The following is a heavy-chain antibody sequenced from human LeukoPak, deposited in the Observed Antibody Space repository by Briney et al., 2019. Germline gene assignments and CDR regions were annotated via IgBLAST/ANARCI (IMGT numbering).Heavy chain of an antibody. CDR2: ISWNSGSI. V-gene: IGHV3-9*01. D-gene: IGHD3-3*01. Sequence: GGSLRLSCAASGFTFDDYAMHWVRQAPGKGLEWVSGISWNSGSIGYADSVKGRFTISRDNAKNSLYLQMNSLRAEDTALYYCAKDIRVTIFGIDYWGQGTLVTVSS. CDR3: AKDIRVTIFGIDY. CDR1: GFTFDDYA. J-gene: IGHJ4*02.